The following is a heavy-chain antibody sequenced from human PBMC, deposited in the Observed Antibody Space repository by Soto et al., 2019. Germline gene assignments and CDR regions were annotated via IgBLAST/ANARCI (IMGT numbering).Heavy chain of an antibody. V-gene: IGHV3-23*01. CDR3: AKVRTTIAAAGTLYYFDY. CDR2: ISGSGGST. Sequence: GGSLRLSCAASGFTFSSYAMSWVRQAPGKGLEWVSAISGSGGSTYYADSVKGRFTISRDNSKNTLYLQMNSLRAEDTAVYYCAKVRTTIAAAGTLYYFDYWGQGTLVTVSS. D-gene: IGHD6-13*01. J-gene: IGHJ4*02. CDR1: GFTFSSYA.